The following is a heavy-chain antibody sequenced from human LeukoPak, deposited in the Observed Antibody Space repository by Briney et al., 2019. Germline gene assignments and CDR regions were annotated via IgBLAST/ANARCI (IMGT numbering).Heavy chain of an antibody. CDR2: ISGSGGST. D-gene: IGHD2-2*01. CDR3: AKDPSIVVVPAAKFDY. Sequence: GGSLRLSCAASGFTFSSYAMSWVRQAPGKGLEWVSAISGSGGSTYYADSVKGRFTISRDNSKNTLYLQMNSLRAEGTAVYYCAKDPSIVVVPAAKFDYWGQGTLVTVSS. V-gene: IGHV3-23*01. CDR1: GFTFSSYA. J-gene: IGHJ4*02.